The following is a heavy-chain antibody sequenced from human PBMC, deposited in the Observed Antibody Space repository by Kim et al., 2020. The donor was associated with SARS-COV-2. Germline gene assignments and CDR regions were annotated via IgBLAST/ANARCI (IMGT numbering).Heavy chain of an antibody. D-gene: IGHD6-13*01. V-gene: IGHV3-7*03. Sequence: GGSLRLSCAASGFTFSSYWMTWVRQAPGKGLEWVANIKQDGSEKYYVDSVKGRFTISRDNAKNSLYLQMNSLRAEDTAVYYCARGYPDGAAAGTDDFDYWGQGTLVTVSS. J-gene: IGHJ4*02. CDR1: GFTFSSYW. CDR2: IKQDGSEK. CDR3: ARGYPDGAAAGTDDFDY.